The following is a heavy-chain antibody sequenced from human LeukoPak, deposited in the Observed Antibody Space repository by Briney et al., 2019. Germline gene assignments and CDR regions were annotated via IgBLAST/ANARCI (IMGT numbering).Heavy chain of an antibody. CDR1: GFTFSSYA. CDR2: ISGSGGST. D-gene: IGHD2-15*01. CDR3: AKATGSGGSRQFRPLNY. J-gene: IGHJ4*02. Sequence: LGGSLRLSCAASGFTFSSYAMSLVRQAPGKGLEWVSAISGSGGSTYYADSVKGRFTISRDNSKNTLYLQMNSLRAEDTAVYYCAKATGSGGSRQFRPLNYWGQGTLVTVSS. V-gene: IGHV3-23*01.